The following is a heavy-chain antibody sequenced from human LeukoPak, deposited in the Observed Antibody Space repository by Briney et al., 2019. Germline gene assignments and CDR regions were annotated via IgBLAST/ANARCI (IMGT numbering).Heavy chain of an antibody. CDR2: ISYDGGNK. J-gene: IGHJ4*02. D-gene: IGHD6-19*01. CDR1: GFTFSSYA. Sequence: PGGSLRLSCAASGFTFSSYAMHWVRQAPGKGLEWVAVISYDGGNKYYAESVKGRFTISRDNSKNTLYLQMNSLRAEDTAVYYCAKVPRQNGWFPLSDYWGQGALVTDAS. V-gene: IGHV3-30*18. CDR3: AKVPRQNGWFPLSDY.